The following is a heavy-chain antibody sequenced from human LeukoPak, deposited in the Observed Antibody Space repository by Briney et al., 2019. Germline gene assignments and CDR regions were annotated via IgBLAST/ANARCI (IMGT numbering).Heavy chain of an antibody. D-gene: IGHD2-2*02. CDR2: IRYDGSNK. CDR3: TKVAVVEPDAIPDFTNYYYYYMAV. CDR1: GFTFSSYC. J-gene: IGHJ6*03. Sequence: GRSLRLSCAASGFTFSSYCMHWVRQAPGKGREWVTFIRYDGSNKDYADSVKGRFTMSRDNSKNTLYLQMNSLRAEDTAVYYCTKVAVVEPDAIPDFTNYYYYYMAVWGKGTTVTVSS. V-gene: IGHV3-30*02.